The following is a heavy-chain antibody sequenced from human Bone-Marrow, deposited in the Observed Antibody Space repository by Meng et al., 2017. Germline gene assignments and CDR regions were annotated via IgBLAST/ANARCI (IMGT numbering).Heavy chain of an antibody. J-gene: IGHJ4*02. CDR2: IYYSGST. CDR3: AREASPEYYFDY. Sequence: QVQLQESGPGLVTPAQPLSLTCTVSGGSISSGGYYWSWIRQHPGKGLEWIGYIYYSGSTYYNPSLKSLVTISVDTSKNQFSLKLSSVTAADTAVYYCAREASPEYYFDYWGQGTLVTVSS. D-gene: IGHD1-14*01. CDR1: GGSISSGGYY. V-gene: IGHV4-31*01.